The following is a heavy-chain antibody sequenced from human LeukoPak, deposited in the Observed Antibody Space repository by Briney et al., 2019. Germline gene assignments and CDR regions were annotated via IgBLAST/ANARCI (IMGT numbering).Heavy chain of an antibody. D-gene: IGHD2-15*01. J-gene: IGHJ4*02. V-gene: IGHV4-59*08. CDR1: GGSISSHF. CDR3: ARRDCSAGSCYLGV. CDR2: IYYSGTT. Sequence: SETLSLTCTVSGGSISSHFWSWIRQPPGKALEWIGYIYYSGTTNYNPSLKSRVTISVDTSKNQFSLKLSSVTAADTAVYYCARRDCSAGSCYLGVWGQGILVTVSS.